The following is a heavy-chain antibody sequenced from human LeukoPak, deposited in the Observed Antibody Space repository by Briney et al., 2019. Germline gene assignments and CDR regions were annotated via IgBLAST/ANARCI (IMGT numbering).Heavy chain of an antibody. CDR2: ISWNSGII. D-gene: IGHD3-22*01. J-gene: IGHJ1*01. CDR1: GFTFDDSA. V-gene: IGHV3-9*01. CDR3: AKAPPYYSDSSGYFQH. Sequence: GGSLRLSCAASGFTFDDSAMHWVRQVPGKGLEWASGISWNSGIIDNADSVKGRFTISRDNAKNSQYLQMNNLRPDDTAFYYCAKAPPYYSDSSGYFQHWGQGTLVTVSS.